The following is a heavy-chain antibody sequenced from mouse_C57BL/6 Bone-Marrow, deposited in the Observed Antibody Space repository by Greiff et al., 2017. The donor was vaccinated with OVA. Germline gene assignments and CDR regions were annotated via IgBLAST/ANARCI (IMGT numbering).Heavy chain of an antibody. CDR1: GYTFTSYW. D-gene: IGHD2-5*01. CDR2: IHPNSGST. J-gene: IGHJ2*01. V-gene: IGHV1-64*01. CDR3: ASRGIVTFDY. Sequence: QVQLKQPGAELVKPGASVKLSCKASGYTFTSYWMHWVKQRPGQGLEWIGMIHPNSGSTNYNEKFKSKATLTVDKSSSTAYMQLSSLTSEDSAVYYCASRGIVTFDYWGQGTTLTVSS.